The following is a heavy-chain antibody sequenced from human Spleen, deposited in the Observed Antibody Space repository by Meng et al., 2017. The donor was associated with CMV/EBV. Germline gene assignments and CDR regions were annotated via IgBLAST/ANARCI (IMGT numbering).Heavy chain of an antibody. D-gene: IGHD6-19*01. CDR1: GFSFNNYA. CDR3: ARDSRGSGWFDGGLDV. CDR2: IKQDGSEK. J-gene: IGHJ6*02. V-gene: IGHV3-7*01. Sequence: GESLKISCAASGFSFNNYAVHWVRQAPGKGLEWVANIKQDGSEKYYVDSVKGRFTISRDNAKNSLYLQMNSLRAGDTAVYYCARDSRGSGWFDGGLDVWGQGTTVTVSS.